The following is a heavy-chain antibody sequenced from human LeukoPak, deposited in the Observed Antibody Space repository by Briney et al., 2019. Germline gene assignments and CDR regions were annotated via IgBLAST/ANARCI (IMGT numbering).Heavy chain of an antibody. CDR3: AKDGRSTSPR. J-gene: IGHJ4*02. V-gene: IGHV3-23*01. CDR2: INAGAST. D-gene: IGHD1-26*01. CDR1: GFNFSMYA. Sequence: QSGGSLRLSCAASGFNFSMYAMSWVRQAPGKGLEWVSGINAGASTDYADSVRGRFAISRDNSKNTLYLQMNSLRAEDTALYYCAKDGRSTSPRWGQGTLVTVSS.